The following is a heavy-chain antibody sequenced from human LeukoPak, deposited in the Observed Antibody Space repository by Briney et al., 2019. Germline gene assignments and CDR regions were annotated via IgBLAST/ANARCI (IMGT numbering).Heavy chain of an antibody. CDR1: GYTFKNYA. CDR3: ATHNPTQQSFDY. CDR2: ISAYNGNT. V-gene: IGHV1-18*01. J-gene: IGHJ4*02. D-gene: IGHD6-13*01. Sequence: ASVKVSCRASGYTFKNYAISWVRQAPGQGLEWMGWISAYNGNTNYAQKLQGRVTMTTDTSTSTAYMELRSLRSDDTAVYYCATHNPTQQSFDYWGQGTLVTVSS.